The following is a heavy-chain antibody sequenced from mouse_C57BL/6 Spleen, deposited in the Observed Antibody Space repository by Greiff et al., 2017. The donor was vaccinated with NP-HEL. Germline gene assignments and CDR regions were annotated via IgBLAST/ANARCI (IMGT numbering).Heavy chain of an antibody. V-gene: IGHV1-59*01. CDR3: ARGGGTTPKSSFAY. CDR1: GYTFTSYW. D-gene: IGHD1-1*01. CDR2: IDPSDSYT. Sequence: QVQLQQPGAELVRPGPSVKLSCKASGYTFTSYWMHWVKQRPGQGLEWIGVIDPSDSYTNYNQKFKGKATLTVDTSSSTAYMQLSSLTSEDSAVYYCARGGGTTPKSSFAYWGQGTLVTVSA. J-gene: IGHJ3*01.